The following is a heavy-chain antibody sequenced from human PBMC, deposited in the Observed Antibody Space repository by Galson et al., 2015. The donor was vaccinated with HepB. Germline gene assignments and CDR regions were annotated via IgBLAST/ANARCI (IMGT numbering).Heavy chain of an antibody. J-gene: IGHJ4*02. D-gene: IGHD3-16*01. V-gene: IGHV1-18*01. CDR3: VRDIGGGEDY. CDR2: ISGYSGNT. Sequence: SVKVSCKASGYTFSTYSISWVRQAPGQGLEWVGWISGYSGNTLYAQKLQGRVTFTTDTSTTTAYMELRSLTSDDTAVYYCVRDIGGGEDYWGQGTLVTVSS. CDR1: GYTFSTYS.